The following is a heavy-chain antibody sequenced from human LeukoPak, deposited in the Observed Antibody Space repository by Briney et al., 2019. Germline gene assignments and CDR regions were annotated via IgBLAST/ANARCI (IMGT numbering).Heavy chain of an antibody. D-gene: IGHD4-17*01. Sequence: SETLSLNCTVSGGSISSYYWSWIRQPPGKGLEWIGYIYYSGSTNYNPSLKSRVTISVDTSKNQFSLKLSSVTAVDTAVYYCAGHFDYGDYGLRYFDLWGRGTLVTVSS. CDR2: IYYSGST. CDR1: GGSISSYY. V-gene: IGHV4-59*01. J-gene: IGHJ2*01. CDR3: AGHFDYGDYGLRYFDL.